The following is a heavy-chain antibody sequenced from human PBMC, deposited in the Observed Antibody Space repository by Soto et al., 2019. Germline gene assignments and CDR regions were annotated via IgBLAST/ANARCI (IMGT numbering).Heavy chain of an antibody. V-gene: IGHV3-23*01. J-gene: IGHJ5*02. D-gene: IGHD2-15*01. Sequence: GGSLRLACEGSGFTFSSYAMSWVRQAPGKGLEWVSAISGSGGSTYYADSVKGRFTISRDNSKNTLYLQMNSLRAEDTAVYYCAKDEGGSCYRAWGQGTLVTVSS. CDR3: AKDEGGSCYRA. CDR2: ISGSGGST. CDR1: GFTFSSYA.